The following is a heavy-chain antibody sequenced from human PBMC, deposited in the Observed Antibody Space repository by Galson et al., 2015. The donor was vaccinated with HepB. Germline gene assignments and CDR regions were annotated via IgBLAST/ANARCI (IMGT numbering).Heavy chain of an antibody. CDR3: AKDGWNGYCSGGSCYSWNYYYGMDV. CDR1: GFTFSSYA. V-gene: IGHV3-23*01. J-gene: IGHJ6*02. CDR2: ISGSGGST. D-gene: IGHD2-15*01. Sequence: SLRLSCAASGFTFSSYAMSWVRQAPGKGLEWVSAISGSGGSTYYADSVKGRFTISRDNSKNTLYLQMNSLRAEDTAVYYCAKDGWNGYCSGGSCYSWNYYYGMDVWGQGTTVTVSS.